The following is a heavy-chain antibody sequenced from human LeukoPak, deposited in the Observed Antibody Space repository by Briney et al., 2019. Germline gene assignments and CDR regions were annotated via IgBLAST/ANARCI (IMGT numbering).Heavy chain of an antibody. CDR3: ASGIWFGELGY. J-gene: IGHJ4*02. V-gene: IGHV3-48*03. CDR1: GFTFSSYE. Sequence: GGSLRLSCAASGFTFSSYEMNWVRQAPGKGLEWVSYISSSGSTIYYADSVKGRFTISRDNAKNSLYLQMNSLRAEDTAVYYCASGIWFGELGYWGQGTLVTVSS. D-gene: IGHD3-10*01. CDR2: ISSSGSTI.